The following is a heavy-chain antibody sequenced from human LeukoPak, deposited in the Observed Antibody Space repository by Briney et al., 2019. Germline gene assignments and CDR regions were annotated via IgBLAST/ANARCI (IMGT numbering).Heavy chain of an antibody. CDR2: IIPIFGTA. D-gene: IGHD6-6*01. J-gene: IGHJ5*02. Sequence: SVKVSCRASGGTFSSYAISWVRQAPGQGLEWMGGIIPIFGTANYAQKFQGRVTITADESTSTAYMELSSLRSEDTAVYYCARDGRFYHSSSNWFDPWGQGTLVTVSS. CDR3: ARDGRFYHSSSNWFDP. V-gene: IGHV1-69*13. CDR1: GGTFSSYA.